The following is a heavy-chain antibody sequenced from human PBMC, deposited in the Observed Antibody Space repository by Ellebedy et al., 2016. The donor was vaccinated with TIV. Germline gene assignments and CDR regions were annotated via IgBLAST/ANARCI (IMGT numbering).Heavy chain of an antibody. J-gene: IGHJ4*02. D-gene: IGHD3-22*01. Sequence: ASVKVSXKVSGYTLTEVTIHWVRQAPGKGLEWMGGIDPEDGKTIYAQKFQGRVTMTTDTSTNTAYMELRSLRSDDTALYYCARDLYDSSNYPFDYWGQGTLVTVSS. V-gene: IGHV1-24*01. CDR1: GYTLTEVT. CDR3: ARDLYDSSNYPFDY. CDR2: IDPEDGKT.